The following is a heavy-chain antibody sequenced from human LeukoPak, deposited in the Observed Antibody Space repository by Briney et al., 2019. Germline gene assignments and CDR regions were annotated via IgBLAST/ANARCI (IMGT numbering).Heavy chain of an antibody. D-gene: IGHD6-19*01. J-gene: IGHJ6*02. Sequence: GGSLRLSCAASGFTFAGYAMSWVRQAPGKGLEWVSGISGSGGSTFYADSVKGRFTISRDNSKNTLYLQMNSLRAEDTAVYYCARCEAVAGLRGTYYYYGMDVWGQGTTVTVSS. V-gene: IGHV3-23*01. CDR3: ARCEAVAGLRGTYYYYGMDV. CDR1: GFTFAGYA. CDR2: ISGSGGST.